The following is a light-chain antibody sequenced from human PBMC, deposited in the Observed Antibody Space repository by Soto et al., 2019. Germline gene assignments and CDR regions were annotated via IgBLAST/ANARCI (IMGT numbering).Light chain of an antibody. CDR3: QQYGRSPWT. Sequence: IVLTQSPGTLSLSPWERATLSCRASQSVSSSYLAWYQQKPGQAPRLLIYGASSRATGIPDRFSGSGSGTDFTLTISRLEPEDFAVYYCQQYGRSPWTFGQGTKVDIK. CDR1: QSVSSSY. V-gene: IGKV3-20*01. J-gene: IGKJ1*01. CDR2: GAS.